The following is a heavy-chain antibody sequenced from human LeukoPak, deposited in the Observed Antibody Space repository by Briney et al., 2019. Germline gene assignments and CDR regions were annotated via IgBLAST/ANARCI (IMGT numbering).Heavy chain of an antibody. V-gene: IGHV3-30*04. D-gene: IGHD2-2*01. J-gene: IGHJ4*02. CDR2: LSYDGSNT. CDR1: GFIFSSHA. CDR3: ARDKGFCTSTTCPYIGGSDY. Sequence: GGSLRLSCAASGFIFSSHAMHWVRQAPGKGLEWVAVLSYDGSNTYYADSVKGRFTISRDNSKNTLYLQMNSLRAEDTAVYYCARDKGFCTSTTCPYIGGSDYWGQGTLVTVSS.